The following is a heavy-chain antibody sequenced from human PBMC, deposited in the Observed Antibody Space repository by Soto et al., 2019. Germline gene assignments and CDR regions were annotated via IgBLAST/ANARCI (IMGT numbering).Heavy chain of an antibody. J-gene: IGHJ1*01. V-gene: IGHV1-18*01. CDR1: GYTFISYG. D-gene: IGHD4-17*01. CDR3: ARDPNTVTPRFQH. CDR2: ISTYNGNT. Sequence: QVQLVQSGAEVKKPGASVKVSCKASGYTFISYGISWVRQAPGQGLEWMGWISTYNGNTNYAQKLQGRVTMTTDTSTSTDYMEVRSLRSDDTAVYYCARDPNTVTPRFQHWGQGTLVTVSS.